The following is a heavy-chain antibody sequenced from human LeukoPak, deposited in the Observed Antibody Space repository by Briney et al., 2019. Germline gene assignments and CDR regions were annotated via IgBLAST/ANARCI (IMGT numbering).Heavy chain of an antibody. Sequence: ASVKVSCKASGYTFTGYYMHWVRQAPGQGLEWMGWINPNSGGTNYAQKFQGRVTMTRDTSISTAYMELSRLRSDDTAVYYCALVDTAMVSFDYWGQGTLVTVSS. CDR1: GYTFTGYY. V-gene: IGHV1-2*02. J-gene: IGHJ4*02. CDR2: INPNSGGT. CDR3: ALVDTAMVSFDY. D-gene: IGHD5-18*01.